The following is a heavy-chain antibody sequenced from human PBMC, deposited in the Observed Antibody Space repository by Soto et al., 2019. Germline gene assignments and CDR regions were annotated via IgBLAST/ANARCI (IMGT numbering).Heavy chain of an antibody. CDR1: VGTFSSYA. CDR2: IIPIFGTA. V-gene: IGHV1-69*13. Sequence: SVKVSCKASVGTFSSYAISWVRQDPGQGLEWMGGIIPIFGTANYAQKFQGRVTITADESTSTAYMELSSLRSEDTAVYYCARLAAARRAGYYYYGMDVWGQGTTVTVSS. D-gene: IGHD6-6*01. J-gene: IGHJ6*02. CDR3: ARLAAARRAGYYYYGMDV.